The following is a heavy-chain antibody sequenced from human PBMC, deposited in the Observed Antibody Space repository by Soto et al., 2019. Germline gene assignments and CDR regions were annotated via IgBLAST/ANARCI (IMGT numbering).Heavy chain of an antibody. D-gene: IGHD3-16*01. CDR3: ARTAPMDAGDKYYYDF. CDR2: IIPFFGTA. CDR1: GGTFSTFG. Sequence: QVQLVQSGAEVKKTGSSVKVSCKTSGGTFSTFGISWVRQAPGQDLEWMGGIIPFFGTAEYSQKFEDRITITADEATNTVYMDLRSLTSEDTAIFYCARTAPMDAGDKYYYDFWGQGAMVTVSS. J-gene: IGHJ4*02. V-gene: IGHV1-69*01.